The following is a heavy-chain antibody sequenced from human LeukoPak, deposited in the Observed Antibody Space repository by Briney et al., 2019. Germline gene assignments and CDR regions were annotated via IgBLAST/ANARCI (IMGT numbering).Heavy chain of an antibody. CDR2: IYYSGST. Sequence: SETLSLTCTVSGGSISSYYWGWIRQPPGKGLEWIGSIYYSGSTYYNPSLKSRVTISVDTSRNQFSLKLSSVTAADTAVYYCARRRRPTGLGWFDPWGQGTLVTVSS. V-gene: IGHV4-39*01. D-gene: IGHD1-1*01. CDR3: ARRRRPTGLGWFDP. CDR1: GGSISSYY. J-gene: IGHJ5*02.